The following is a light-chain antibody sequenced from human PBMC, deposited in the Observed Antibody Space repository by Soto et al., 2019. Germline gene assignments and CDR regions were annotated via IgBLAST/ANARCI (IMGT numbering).Light chain of an antibody. CDR2: EVT. V-gene: IGLV2-14*01. J-gene: IGLJ1*01. CDR1: SSDVGGYNF. CDR3: SSYTSSSTNV. Sequence: SALTQPASVSGSPGQSITISCTGTSSDVGGYNFVSWYQQDPGKAPKLMIFEVTNRPSGVSNRFSSSKSGNTASLTISGLQAEDEADYYCSSYTSSSTNVFGTGTKVTVL.